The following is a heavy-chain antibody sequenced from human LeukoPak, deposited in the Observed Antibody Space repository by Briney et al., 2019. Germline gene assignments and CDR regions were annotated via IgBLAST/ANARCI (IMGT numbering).Heavy chain of an antibody. CDR1: GYSIAHGFF. D-gene: IGHD2-2*02. CDR2: IYTSGST. Sequence: SETLSLTCTVSGYSIAHGFFWAWIRQPPGKGLEWIGYIYTSGSTNYNPSLKSRVTISVDTSKNQFSLKLCSVTAADTAVYYCARRYCSSTSCYTRSEGYYYMDVWGKGTTVTVSS. CDR3: ARRYCSSTSCYTRSEGYYYMDV. J-gene: IGHJ6*03. V-gene: IGHV4-4*09.